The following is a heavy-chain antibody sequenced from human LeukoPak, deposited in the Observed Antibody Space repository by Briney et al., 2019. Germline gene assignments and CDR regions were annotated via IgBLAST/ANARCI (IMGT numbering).Heavy chain of an antibody. J-gene: IGHJ4*02. CDR2: INHNGNVN. CDR3: AKDRRHSVYPDY. CDR1: GFTSSSYW. D-gene: IGHD2-8*01. V-gene: IGHV3-7*03. Sequence: QPGGSLRLSCAASGFTSSSYWMNWARQAPGKGLEWVASINHNGNVNYYVDSVKGRFTISRDNAKNSLYLQMSNLRAEDTAVYFCAKDRRHSVYPDYWGQGTLVTVSS.